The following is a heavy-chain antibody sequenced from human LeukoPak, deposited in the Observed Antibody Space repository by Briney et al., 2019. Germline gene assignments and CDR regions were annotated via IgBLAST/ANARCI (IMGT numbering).Heavy chain of an antibody. CDR3: ARAVGGIAAADAFDI. Sequence: PSETLSLTCTVSGGSIISYYWSWIRQPPGKGLEWIGYIYYSGSTNYNPSLKSRVTISVDTSKNQFSLKLSSVTAADTAVYYCARAVGGIAAADAFDIWGQGTMVTVSS. D-gene: IGHD6-13*01. CDR1: GGSIISYY. V-gene: IGHV4-59*01. CDR2: IYYSGST. J-gene: IGHJ3*02.